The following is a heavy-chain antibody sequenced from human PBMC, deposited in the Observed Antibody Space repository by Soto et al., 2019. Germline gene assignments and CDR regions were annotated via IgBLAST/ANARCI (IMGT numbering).Heavy chain of an antibody. Sequence: PGGSLRLSCAASGFTFSDYYMSWIRQTPGKGLEWIGYSSNSGSFTRYADSVKGRFSISRDNAKNSPYLQINSLRGEDTAIYYCVRSGDNYNLLDFWGQGTPVTVSS. CDR3: VRSGDNYNLLDF. CDR2: SSNSGSFT. J-gene: IGHJ4*02. D-gene: IGHD1-1*01. CDR1: GFTFSDYY. V-gene: IGHV3-11*06.